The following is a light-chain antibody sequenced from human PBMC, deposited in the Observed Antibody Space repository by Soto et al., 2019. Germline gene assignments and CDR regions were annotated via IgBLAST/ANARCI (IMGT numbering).Light chain of an antibody. CDR3: QKYNSAPYA. CDR2: GAF. Sequence: DIQMTQSPSSLSASVGDRVTITCRASQGISNYLAWYQQRPGQVPKLLIYGAFTLQSGVPSRFSGSGSGTDFTLTISSRQPEDVATYYCQKYNSAPYAFGQGTKLEIK. J-gene: IGKJ2*01. V-gene: IGKV1-27*01. CDR1: QGISNY.